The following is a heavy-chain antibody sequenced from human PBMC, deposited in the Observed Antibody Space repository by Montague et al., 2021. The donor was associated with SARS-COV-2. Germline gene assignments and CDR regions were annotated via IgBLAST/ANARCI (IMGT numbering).Heavy chain of an antibody. V-gene: IGHV3-48*03. CDR2: ISSSGSTI. D-gene: IGHD3-16*01. CDR3: ARAVPYVFRPLKYSDY. Sequence: SLRLSCAASGFTFSSYEMNWVRQAPGKGLEWVSYISSSGSTIYYADSVKGRFTISRDNAKNSLYLQMNSLRAEDTAVYYCARAVPYVFRPLKYSDYWGQGTLVTVSS. CDR1: GFTFSSYE. J-gene: IGHJ4*02.